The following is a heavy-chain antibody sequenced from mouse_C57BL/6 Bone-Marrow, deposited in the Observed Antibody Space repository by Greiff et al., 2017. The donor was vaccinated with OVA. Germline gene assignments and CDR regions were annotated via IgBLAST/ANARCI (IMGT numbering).Heavy chain of an antibody. CDR2: ISSGGSYT. CDR1: GFTFSSYG. V-gene: IGHV5-6*01. CDR3: ARPLGYAMDY. J-gene: IGHJ4*01. Sequence: EVQGVESGGDLVKPGGSLKLSCAASGFTFSSYGMSWVRQTPDKRLEWVGTISSGGSYTYYPDSVKGRFTISRDNAKNTLYLQMSSLKSEDTAMYYCARPLGYAMDYWGQGTSVTVSS.